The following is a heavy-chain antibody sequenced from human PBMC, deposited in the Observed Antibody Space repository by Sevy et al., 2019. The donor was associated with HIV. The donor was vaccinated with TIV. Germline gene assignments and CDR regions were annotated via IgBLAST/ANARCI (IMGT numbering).Heavy chain of an antibody. V-gene: IGHV3-21*01. J-gene: IGHJ4*02. CDR1: GFTFSDYY. CDR3: ARDGGCSSTSCLLYFDS. Sequence: GGSLRLSCAASGFTFSDYYMNWVRQAPGKGLEWVSSISSRSSYIHYADSVRGRFTISRDNAKNSLYPQMNSLRVDDMAVYFCARDGGCSSTSCLLYFDSWGQGALVTVSS. CDR2: ISSRSSYI. D-gene: IGHD2-2*01.